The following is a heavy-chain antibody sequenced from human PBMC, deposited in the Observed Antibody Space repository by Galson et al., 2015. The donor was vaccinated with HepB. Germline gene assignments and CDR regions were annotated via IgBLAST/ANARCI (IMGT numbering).Heavy chain of an antibody. CDR2: ISYDGSKK. V-gene: IGHV3-30*04. J-gene: IGHJ6*02. D-gene: IGHD6-19*01. CDR1: GFTFSSYA. CDR3: ARDRQWLASYYNYGMDV. Sequence: SLRLSCAASGFTFSSYAMHWVRQAPGKGLEWVAVISYDGSKKYYTDSVKRRFTISRDKSKNTLYLQMNSLRPEDTAVYYCARDRQWLASYYNYGMDVWGQGTTVTVSS.